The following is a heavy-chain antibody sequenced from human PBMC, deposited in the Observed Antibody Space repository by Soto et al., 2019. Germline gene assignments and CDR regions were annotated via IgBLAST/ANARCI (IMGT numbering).Heavy chain of an antibody. V-gene: IGHV4-4*02. Sequence: WRSGVRGKPGELGGWSIENYHGGSTNYNPSLKSRVTIPIDKSKNQFSLNLSAVTAPATAVYYCTRAFPYVLWRRSRKLHYLEYLGQGSLVTVSS. CDR3: TRAFPYVLWRRSRKLHYLEY. D-gene: IGHD3-16*01. CDR1: W. J-gene: IGHJ4*02. CDR2: NYHGGST.